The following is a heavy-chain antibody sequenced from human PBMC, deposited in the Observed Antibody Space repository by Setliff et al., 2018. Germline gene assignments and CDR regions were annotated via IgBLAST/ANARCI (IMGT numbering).Heavy chain of an antibody. J-gene: IGHJ4*02. V-gene: IGHV1-69*13. CDR2: IIPIFGTA. CDR1: GGTFSSYT. CDR3: AGHRGVEGTPVDY. D-gene: IGHD3-10*01. Sequence: ASGKVSCKASGGTFSSYTINWVRQAPGQGLEWMGGIIPIFGTANHAQNFQGRVTITADESTDTAYMELSSLTSDDTAVYYCAGHRGVEGTPVDYWGQGTLVTVS.